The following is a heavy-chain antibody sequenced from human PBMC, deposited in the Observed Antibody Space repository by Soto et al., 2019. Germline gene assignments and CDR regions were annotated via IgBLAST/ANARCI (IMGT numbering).Heavy chain of an antibody. D-gene: IGHD3-3*01. CDR3: ATEYYDFWSGSPGIAVAGTLADYYYGMDV. CDR2: IWYDGSNK. CDR1: GFTFSSYG. Sequence: GGSLRLSCAASGFTFSSYGMHWVRQAPGKGLEWVAVIWYDGSNKYYADSVKGRFTISRDNSKNTLYLQMNSLRAEDTAVYYCATEYYDFWSGSPGIAVAGTLADYYYGMDVWGQGTTVTVSS. J-gene: IGHJ6*02. V-gene: IGHV3-33*01.